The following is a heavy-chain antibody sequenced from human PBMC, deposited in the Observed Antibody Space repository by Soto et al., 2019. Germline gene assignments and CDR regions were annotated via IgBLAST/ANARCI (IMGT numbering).Heavy chain of an antibody. V-gene: IGHV3-23*01. CDR2: ISGSGGSE. Sequence: GGSLRLSCAVSGFTFTSYAMTWVRQSPGKGLEWVSAISGSGGSEFYADSVKGRFTISRDNSKNTLYLQMKSLRAEDTALYYCAKGDTTMITDYYAMDVWGQGTTVTVSS. CDR1: GFTFTSYA. D-gene: IGHD5-18*01. CDR3: AKGDTTMITDYYAMDV. J-gene: IGHJ6*02.